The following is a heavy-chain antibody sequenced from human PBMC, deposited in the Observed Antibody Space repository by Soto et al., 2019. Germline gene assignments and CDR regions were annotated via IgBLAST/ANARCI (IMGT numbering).Heavy chain of an antibody. CDR3: ARDPGDYSNFYYFDY. Sequence: NPSETLSRTCTVSGGSISSYYWSWIRQPPGKGLEWIGYIYYSGSTNYNPSLKSRVTISVDTSKNQFSLKLSSVTAADTAVYYCARDPGDYSNFYYFDYWGQGTLVTVSS. D-gene: IGHD4-4*01. CDR1: GGSISSYY. J-gene: IGHJ4*02. V-gene: IGHV4-59*01. CDR2: IYYSGST.